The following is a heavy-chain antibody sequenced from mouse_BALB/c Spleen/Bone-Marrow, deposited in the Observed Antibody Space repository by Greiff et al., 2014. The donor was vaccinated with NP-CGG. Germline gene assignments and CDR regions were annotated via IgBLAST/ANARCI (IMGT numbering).Heavy chain of an antibody. D-gene: IGHD2-4*01. Sequence: QVQLQQPGAALARPVASVTMSCQASGYSFTSYTMHWVKQRPGQGLEWIGYIRPSSGYTNYNQKFKDKATLTADKSSSPADMQLSSLTSEDSAVYYCARGWDYEGYFDHWGQGTTLTVSA. V-gene: IGHV1-4*01. CDR2: IRPSSGYT. CDR1: GYSFTSYT. J-gene: IGHJ2*01. CDR3: ARGWDYEGYFDH.